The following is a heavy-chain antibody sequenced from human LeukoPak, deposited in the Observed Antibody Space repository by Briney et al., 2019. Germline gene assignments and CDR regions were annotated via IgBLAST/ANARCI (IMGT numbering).Heavy chain of an antibody. CDR2: MNPNSGNT. J-gene: IGHJ1*01. V-gene: IGHV1-8*01. CDR1: GYTFSSYD. CDR3: ARRVGSGWPVQH. Sequence: ASVKVSCKASGYTFSSYDINWVRQATGQGLEWMGWMNPNSGNTGYAQKFQGRLNMTRNTSIDTAYMELSSLRFDDTAVYYCARRVGSGWPVQHWGQGTLVTVSS. D-gene: IGHD6-19*01.